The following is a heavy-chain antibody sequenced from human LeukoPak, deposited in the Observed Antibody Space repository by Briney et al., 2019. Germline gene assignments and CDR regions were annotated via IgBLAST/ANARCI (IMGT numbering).Heavy chain of an antibody. CDR1: GFTFSSYG. CDR3: AKDLAGGGCGPPYFDY. J-gene: IGHJ4*02. D-gene: IGHD6-19*01. V-gene: IGHV3-30*18. Sequence: AGRSLRLSCAASGFTFSSYGMHWVRQAPGKWLEWVAVISYDGSNKYYADSVKGRFTTSRDNYKNTLYLQMNSLRAEDTAVYYCAKDLAGGGCGPPYFDYWGQGTLVTVSS. CDR2: ISYDGSNK.